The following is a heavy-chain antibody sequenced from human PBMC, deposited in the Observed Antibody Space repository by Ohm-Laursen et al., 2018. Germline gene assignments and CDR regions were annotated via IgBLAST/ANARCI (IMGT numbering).Heavy chain of an antibody. V-gene: IGHV3-74*01. D-gene: IGHD2-21*02. J-gene: IGHJ3*02. CDR3: ASPTYCGGDCFGAYDI. CDR1: GFTFSIYW. CDR2: IKSDGRST. Sequence: SLRLSCAASGFTFSIYWMHWVRHAPGKGLVWVARIKSDGRSTSYADSVKGRFSISRDNAKNTLYLQMNSPRAEDTAVYYCASPTYCGGDCFGAYDIWGQGTMVTVSS.